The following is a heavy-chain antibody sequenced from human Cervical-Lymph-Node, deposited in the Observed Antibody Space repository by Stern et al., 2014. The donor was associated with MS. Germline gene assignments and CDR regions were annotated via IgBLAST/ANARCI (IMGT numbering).Heavy chain of an antibody. J-gene: IGHJ4*02. CDR1: GFPFSSYG. Sequence: VQLVESGGGVVQSGRSLRLTCKVSGFPFSSYGMHWVRQAPGKGLDWVSVISYDGSDRYYAESVKGRFTISRDNSKNPLYLEMGSLRPEDTAVYYCVKRGITEVRGVRLGDYWGPGTLVIVSS. V-gene: IGHV3-30*18. CDR2: ISYDGSDR. CDR3: VKRGITEVRGVRLGDY. D-gene: IGHD3-10*01.